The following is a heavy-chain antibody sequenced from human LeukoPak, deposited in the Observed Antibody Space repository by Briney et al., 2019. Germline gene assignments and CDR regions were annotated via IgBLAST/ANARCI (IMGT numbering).Heavy chain of an antibody. V-gene: IGHV3-64D*09. CDR2: ISSNGGST. CDR3: VKDIAAARDY. Sequence: GGSLRLSCSASGFTFSGYAMHWLRQAPGKELKYVSAISSNGGSTYYADSVKGRFNISRDNSENTLYLQMSSLRAEDTAVYYCVKDIAAARDYWGQGTLVTVSS. J-gene: IGHJ4*02. D-gene: IGHD6-13*01. CDR1: GFTFSGYA.